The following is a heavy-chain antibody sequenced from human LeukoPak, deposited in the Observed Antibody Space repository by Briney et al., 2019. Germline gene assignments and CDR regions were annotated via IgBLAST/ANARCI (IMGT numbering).Heavy chain of an antibody. CDR3: AKDLRSTMVRGVINYFDY. D-gene: IGHD3-10*01. CDR1: GFTFSSYA. CDR2: ISGSGGST. V-gene: IGHV3-23*01. J-gene: IGHJ4*02. Sequence: GGSLRLSCAASGFTFSSYAMSWVRQAPGKGLEWVSAISGSGGSTYYADSVKGRFTISRDNSKNTLYLQMNSLRAEDTAVYYCAKDLRSTMVRGVINYFDYWGQGTLVTVSS.